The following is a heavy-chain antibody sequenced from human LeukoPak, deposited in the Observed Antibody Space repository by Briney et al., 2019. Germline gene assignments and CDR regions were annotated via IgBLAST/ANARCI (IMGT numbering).Heavy chain of an antibody. CDR1: GFTFSSYW. J-gene: IGHJ4*02. Sequence: GGSLRLSCAASGFTFSSYWMSWVRQAPGKGLEWVANIKEDGSEKRDVDSVKGRFTISRDNAKNSLYLQMNSLRAEDTAVYYCAKDSMIPDYDILTGYYDYWGQGTLVTVSS. V-gene: IGHV3-7*01. CDR3: AKDSMIPDYDILTGYYDY. CDR2: IKEDGSEK. D-gene: IGHD3-9*01.